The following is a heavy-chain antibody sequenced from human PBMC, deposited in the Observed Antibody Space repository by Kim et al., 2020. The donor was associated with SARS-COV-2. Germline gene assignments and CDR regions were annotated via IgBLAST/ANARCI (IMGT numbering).Heavy chain of an antibody. CDR1: GGSISSSSYY. Sequence: SETLSLTCTVSGGSISSSSYYWGWIRQPPGKGLEWIGSIYYSGSTYYNPSLKSRVTISVDTSKNQFSLKLSSVTAADTAVYYCARRDYYDSSGPGAFDIWGQGTMVTVSS. CDR2: IYYSGST. V-gene: IGHV4-39*01. CDR3: ARRDYYDSSGPGAFDI. D-gene: IGHD3-22*01. J-gene: IGHJ3*02.